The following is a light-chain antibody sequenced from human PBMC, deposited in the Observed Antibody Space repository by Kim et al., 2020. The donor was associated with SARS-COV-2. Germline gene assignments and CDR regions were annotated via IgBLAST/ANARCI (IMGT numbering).Light chain of an antibody. J-gene: IGLJ1*01. CDR1: SSDISPYKY. CDR2: DVN. CDR3: SLYTSIITPYV. V-gene: IGLV2-14*03. Sequence: QSALTQPASVSGSPGQSITISCTGTSSDISPYKYVSWYQQHPGKAPKLMIYDVNNRASGVSTRFSGSKFGNTASLTISGLQAEDEADYYCSLYTSIITPYVFGTGTKVTVL.